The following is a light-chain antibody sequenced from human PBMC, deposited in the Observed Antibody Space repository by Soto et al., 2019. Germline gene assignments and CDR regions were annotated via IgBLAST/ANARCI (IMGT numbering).Light chain of an antibody. J-gene: IGLJ1*01. CDR2: EVS. Sequence: QSVLTGPASVSGSPGQSITSSCTGTSSDVGSYNLVSWYQQHPGKAPKLMIYEVSKRPSGVSNRFSGSKSANTASLTISGLQADDEADYYCCSYGGRSTYVFGTGTKVTVL. V-gene: IGLV2-23*02. CDR3: CSYGGRSTYV. CDR1: SSDVGSYNL.